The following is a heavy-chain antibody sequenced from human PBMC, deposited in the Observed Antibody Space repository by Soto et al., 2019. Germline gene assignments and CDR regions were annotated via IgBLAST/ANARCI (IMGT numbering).Heavy chain of an antibody. CDR1: GFSFSSYT. V-gene: IGHV3-30-3*01. J-gene: IGHJ3*02. D-gene: IGHD1-26*01. Sequence: PGGSLRLSCAAFGFSFSSYTMHWVRQAPGKGLEWVAVISYDGSNKYYADSVKGRFTISRDNSKNTLYLQMNSLRAEDTAVYYCASPNSGSPDAFDIWGQGTMVTVSS. CDR2: ISYDGSNK. CDR3: ASPNSGSPDAFDI.